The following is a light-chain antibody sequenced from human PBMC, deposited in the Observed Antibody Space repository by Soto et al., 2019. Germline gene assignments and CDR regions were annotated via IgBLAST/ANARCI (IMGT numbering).Light chain of an antibody. J-gene: IGKJ5*01. Sequence: EIVLTQSPGTLSLSPGERATLSCRAIQSGSSSHLAWYQQKPGQAPRLLIYGASSRATGIPDRFSGSGSGTDFTLTISRLEPEDFAVYYCQQYGSSPSITFGQGTRLEIK. V-gene: IGKV3-20*01. CDR1: QSGSSSH. CDR3: QQYGSSPSIT. CDR2: GAS.